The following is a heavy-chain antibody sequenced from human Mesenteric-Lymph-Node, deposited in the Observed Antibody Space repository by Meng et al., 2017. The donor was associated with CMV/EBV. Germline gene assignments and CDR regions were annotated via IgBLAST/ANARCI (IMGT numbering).Heavy chain of an antibody. CDR1: GGTFSSYT. V-gene: IGHV1-69*02. CDR2: IIPILGIA. J-gene: IGHJ5*02. CDR3: AGGIAAAGSRWFDP. D-gene: IGHD6-13*01. Sequence: QVQLVQSGAEVKKHGSSVKVSCKASGGTFSSYTISWVRQAPGQGLEWVGRIIPILGIANYAQKFQGRVTITADKSTSTAYMVLSSLRSEDTAVYYCAGGIAAAGSRWFDPWGQGTLVTVSS.